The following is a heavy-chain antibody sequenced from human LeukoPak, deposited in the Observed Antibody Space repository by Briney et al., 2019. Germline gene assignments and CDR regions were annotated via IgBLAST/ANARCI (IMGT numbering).Heavy chain of an antibody. V-gene: IGHV4-34*01. Sequence: SETLSLTCAVYGGSFSGYYWSWIRQPPGKGLEWIGYIYYSGSTYYNPSLKSRVTISVDTSKNQFSLKLSSVTAADTAVYYCAREIGYYDYVWGSYRSNYYFDYWGQGTLVTVSS. D-gene: IGHD3-16*02. J-gene: IGHJ4*02. CDR2: IYYSGST. CDR3: AREIGYYDYVWGSYRSNYYFDY. CDR1: GGSFSGYY.